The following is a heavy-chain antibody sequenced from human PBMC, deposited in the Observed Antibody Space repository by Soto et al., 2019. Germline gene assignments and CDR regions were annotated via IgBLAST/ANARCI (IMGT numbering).Heavy chain of an antibody. CDR1: GYTFTGYY. CDR2: INPNSGGT. J-gene: IGHJ6*02. D-gene: IGHD1-26*01. Sequence: ASVKVSCKASGYTFTGYYMHWVRQAPGQGLEWMGWINPNSGGTNYAQKFQGRVTMTRDTSISTAYMELSRLRSDDTAVYYCASSASGSYYVYYYYGMDVWGQGTTVTVSS. V-gene: IGHV1-2*02. CDR3: ASSASGSYYVYYYYGMDV.